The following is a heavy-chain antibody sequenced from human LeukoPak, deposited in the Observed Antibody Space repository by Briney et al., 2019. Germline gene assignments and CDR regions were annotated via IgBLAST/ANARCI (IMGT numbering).Heavy chain of an antibody. V-gene: IGHV3-21*01. CDR1: GFTFISYS. Sequence: GGALRLSCAASGFTFISYSRNAVRQAPGRGLGWVSSISRSSSYIYYADSVKGRFTISRDNAKNSLYLQMNSLRAEDTAVYYCARGATGHLDYWGQGTLVTVSS. D-gene: IGHD5-12*01. CDR3: ARGATGHLDY. CDR2: ISRSSSYI. J-gene: IGHJ4*02.